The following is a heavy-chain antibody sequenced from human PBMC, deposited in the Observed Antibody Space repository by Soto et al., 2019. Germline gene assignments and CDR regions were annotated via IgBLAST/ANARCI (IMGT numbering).Heavy chain of an antibody. CDR3: ARGYYYDSSGYYYPAEYFKH. CDR2: ISAYNGNT. CDR1: GYTFTSYG. V-gene: IGHV1-18*01. J-gene: IGHJ1*01. D-gene: IGHD3-22*01. Sequence: GASVKVSCKASGYTFTSYGISWVRQAPGQGLEWMGWISAYNGNTNYAQKLQGRVTMTTDTSTSTAYMELRSLRSDDTAVYYCARGYYYDSSGYYYPAEYFKHWGQGTLVTVSS.